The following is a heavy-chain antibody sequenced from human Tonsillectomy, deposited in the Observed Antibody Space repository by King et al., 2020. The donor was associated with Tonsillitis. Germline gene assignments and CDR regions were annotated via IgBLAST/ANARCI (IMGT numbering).Heavy chain of an antibody. CDR2: ISAYNGNT. CDR3: ARDHGIAVAGTVDY. V-gene: IGHV1-18*01. Sequence: QLVQSGAEVKKPGASVKVSCKASGYTFTSYGITWVRQAPGQGLEWMGWISAYNGNTNYVQKLQGRVTMTTDTSTSTAYMELRSLRSDDTAVYCCARDHGIAVAGTVDYWGQGTLVTVSS. J-gene: IGHJ4*02. D-gene: IGHD6-19*01. CDR1: GYTFTSYG.